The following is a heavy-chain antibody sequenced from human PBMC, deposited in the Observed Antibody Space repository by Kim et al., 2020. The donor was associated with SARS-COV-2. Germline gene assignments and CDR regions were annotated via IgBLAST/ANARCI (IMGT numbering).Heavy chain of an antibody. D-gene: IGHD3-3*01. Sequence: LKSRVTISVDTSKNQFALKLGSVTAADTAVYYCARDPLGGDFWSGGWFDPWGQGTLVTVSS. CDR3: ARDPLGGDFWSGGWFDP. J-gene: IGHJ5*02. V-gene: IGHV4-59*01.